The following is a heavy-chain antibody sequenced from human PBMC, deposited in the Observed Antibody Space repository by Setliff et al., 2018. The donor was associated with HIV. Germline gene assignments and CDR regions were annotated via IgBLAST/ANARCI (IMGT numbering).Heavy chain of an antibody. V-gene: IGHV3-15*01. CDR1: GFTFSSFW. Sequence: PGGSLRLSCAASGFTFSSFWMSWVRQAPGQGLEWVGRIKSKTDGATTDVAAHVKGRFIISREDSKNMVLLEMDSLKTEDTAIYYCTRHRGSFDYWGLGTLVTVSS. CDR3: TRHRGSFDY. CDR2: IKSKTDGATT. D-gene: IGHD1-26*01. J-gene: IGHJ4*02.